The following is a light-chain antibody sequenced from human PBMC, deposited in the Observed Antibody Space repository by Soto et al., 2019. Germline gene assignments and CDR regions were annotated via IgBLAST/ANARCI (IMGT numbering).Light chain of an antibody. J-gene: IGKJ1*01. CDR3: QQYDSSPRT. CDR2: GPS. CDR1: QSISSSY. V-gene: IGKV3-20*01. Sequence: VFTQCPGTLPLSQWERARLSCRASQSISSSYLAWYQQKPGQAPRLLIYGPSSRATGIPDRFSGSGSGTDFTLTIYRLEPEDFAVYYCQQYDSSPRTFGQGTKVDIK.